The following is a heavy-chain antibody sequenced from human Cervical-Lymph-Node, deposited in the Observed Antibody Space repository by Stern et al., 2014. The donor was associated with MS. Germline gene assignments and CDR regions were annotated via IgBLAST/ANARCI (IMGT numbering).Heavy chain of an antibody. D-gene: IGHD5-18*01. CDR1: GASISSSY. Sequence: VQLVESGPGLVKPSETLSLTCTVSGASISSSYWSWIRQPPGKGPERIAYIYYSGITNYNPSLRSRVTISVDMAKNQFSLKVTSVTAADTAVYYCAKWGAGGYGHFDYWGQGILVTVSS. CDR3: AKWGAGGYGHFDY. V-gene: IGHV4-59*01. J-gene: IGHJ4*02. CDR2: IYYSGIT.